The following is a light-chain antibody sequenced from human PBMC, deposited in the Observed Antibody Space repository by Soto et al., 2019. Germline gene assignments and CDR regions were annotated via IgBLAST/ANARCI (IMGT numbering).Light chain of an antibody. CDR2: DND. Sequence: QSLLTQPPSVSAAPGHTVTISCSGTRSNIGTNFVSWYQQLPGSAPKLLIHDNDQRVSGIPDRFSGSKSGTSATLVITGLQTGDEADYYCASWDTSLVRGLFGWGTKLTVL. J-gene: IGLJ2*01. V-gene: IGLV1-51*01. CDR3: ASWDTSLVRGL. CDR1: RSNIGTNF.